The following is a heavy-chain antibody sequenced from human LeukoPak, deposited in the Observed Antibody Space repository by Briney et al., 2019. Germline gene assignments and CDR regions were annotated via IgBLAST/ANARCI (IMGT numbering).Heavy chain of an antibody. D-gene: IGHD6-19*01. CDR1: GGSISSGSYY. Sequence: SQTLSLTCTVSGGSISSGSYYWSWIRQPAGKGLEWIGRIYTSGSTNYNPSLKSRVTISVDTSKNQFSLKLSSVTAADTAVYYCAREEFGIAVAGTGYFDLWGRGTLVTVSS. J-gene: IGHJ2*01. CDR2: IYTSGST. CDR3: AREEFGIAVAGTGYFDL. V-gene: IGHV4-61*02.